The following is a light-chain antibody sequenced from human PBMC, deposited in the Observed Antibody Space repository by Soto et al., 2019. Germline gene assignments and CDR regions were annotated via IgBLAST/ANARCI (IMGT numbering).Light chain of an antibody. J-gene: IGLJ1*01. Sequence: SVLTQPASVSGSPGQSITISCTGTSSDVGGYNYVSWYQQHPGKAPKLMIYDVSNRPSGVSNRFSGSKSGNTASLTISGLQAEDEADYYCSSYTSSSTLQVFGAETKATV. V-gene: IGLV2-14*01. CDR2: DVS. CDR3: SSYTSSSTLQV. CDR1: SSDVGGYNY.